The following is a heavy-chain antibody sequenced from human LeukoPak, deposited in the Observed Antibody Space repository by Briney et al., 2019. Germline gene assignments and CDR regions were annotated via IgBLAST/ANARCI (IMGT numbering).Heavy chain of an antibody. CDR1: GFTFSTYA. CDR2: IYYSGST. V-gene: IGHV4-59*01. D-gene: IGHD3-3*01. J-gene: IGHJ6*03. Sequence: LRLSCAASGFTFSTYAMNWVRQAPGKGLEWIGYIYYSGSTNYNPSLKSRVTISVDTSKNQFSLKLSSVTAADTAVYYCARGVAPYYYYYYMDVWGKGTTVTVSS. CDR3: ARGVAPYYYYYYMDV.